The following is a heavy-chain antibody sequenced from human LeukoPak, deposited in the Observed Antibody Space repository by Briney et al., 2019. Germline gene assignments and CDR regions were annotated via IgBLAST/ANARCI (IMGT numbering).Heavy chain of an antibody. J-gene: IGHJ4*02. V-gene: IGHV5-51*01. CDR3: ANGLKPYYFDY. CDR2: IYPGDSDT. Sequence: GESLKISCKGAGYRFTTYWIGRVRQLPGEGLEWMGSIYPGDSDTRYSPSFQGQVTISADKSISTAYLQWSSLKASDTAMYYCANGLKPYYFDYWGQGTLVTVSS. D-gene: IGHD3-16*01. CDR1: GYRFTTYW.